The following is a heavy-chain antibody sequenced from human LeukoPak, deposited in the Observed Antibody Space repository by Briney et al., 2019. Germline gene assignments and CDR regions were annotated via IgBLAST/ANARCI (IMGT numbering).Heavy chain of an antibody. CDR2: ISSSSSTI. V-gene: IGHV3-48*02. J-gene: IGHJ4*02. Sequence: TGGSLRLSCAASGFTFSSYAMSWVRQAPGKGLEWVSYISSSSSTIYYADSVKGRFTISRDNAKNSLYLQMNSLRDEDTAVYYYTTVALDYWGQGTLVTVSS. D-gene: IGHD4-23*01. CDR3: TTVALDY. CDR1: GFTFSSYA.